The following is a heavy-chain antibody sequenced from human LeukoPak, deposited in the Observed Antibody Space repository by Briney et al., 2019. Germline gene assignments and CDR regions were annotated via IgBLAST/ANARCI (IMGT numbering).Heavy chain of an antibody. D-gene: IGHD6-25*01. CDR1: GYSISSGYY. CDR2: IYHSGST. Sequence: SETLSLTCAVSGYSISSGYYWGWIRQPPGKGLEWIGSIYHSGSTYYNPSLKSRVIISVDTSKNQFSLKLSSVTAADTAVYYCARHRYSSGQDYWGQGTLVTVSS. V-gene: IGHV4-38-2*01. J-gene: IGHJ4*02. CDR3: ARHRYSSGQDY.